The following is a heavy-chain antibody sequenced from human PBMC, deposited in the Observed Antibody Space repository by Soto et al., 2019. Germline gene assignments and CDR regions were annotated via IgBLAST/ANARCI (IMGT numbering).Heavy chain of an antibody. CDR3: ARYVGEI. D-gene: IGHD2-15*01. Sequence: EAQLVESGGALVQPGGSLRLSCAASGFTFSNYYMTWVRQAPGKGLQWVASINQDGSEKYSVDSVKGRFTISRDNGKNSVYLPMNSLRVKDPAVYYCARYVGEIWGHGTKVTVSS. V-gene: IGHV3-7*05. CDR2: INQDGSEK. CDR1: GFTFSNYY. J-gene: IGHJ3*02.